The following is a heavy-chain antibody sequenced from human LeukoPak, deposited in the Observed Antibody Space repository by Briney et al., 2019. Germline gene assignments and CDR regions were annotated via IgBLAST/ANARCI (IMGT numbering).Heavy chain of an antibody. CDR1: EFSFSTCA. Sequence: GGPLSLSCAASEFSFSTCARHWVGQPPGRGLDWVSTFSSNGGMTFYSHSVKGRFSISRDNSKSILYLQMSSLRGEDTAVYYCAGDSDVEPRNGFDIWGQGTMATVSS. V-gene: IGHV3-23*01. J-gene: IGHJ3*02. D-gene: IGHD1-1*01. CDR2: FSSNGGMT. CDR3: AGDSDVEPRNGFDI.